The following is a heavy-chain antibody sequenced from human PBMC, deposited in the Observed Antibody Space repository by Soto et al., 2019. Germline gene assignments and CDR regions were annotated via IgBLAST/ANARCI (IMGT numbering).Heavy chain of an antibody. CDR1: GGTFSTYA. Sequence: QVQLVQSGAEVKKPGSSVKVSCKASGGTFSTYAISWVRQAPGQGLEWMGGIIPIFGTANYAQKFQGRVTITADESTSTAYMDLSSLRSEDTAVYYCARVVYYDFWSGQDYYGMDVWCQGTTVTVSS. CDR2: IIPIFGTA. D-gene: IGHD3-3*01. CDR3: ARVVYYDFWSGQDYYGMDV. V-gene: IGHV1-69*12. J-gene: IGHJ6*02.